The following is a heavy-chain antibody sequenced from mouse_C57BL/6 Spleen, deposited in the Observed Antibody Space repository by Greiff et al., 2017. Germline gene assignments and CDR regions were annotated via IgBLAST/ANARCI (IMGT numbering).Heavy chain of an antibody. CDR2: IYPGSGNT. Sequence: QVQLKQSGPELVKPGASVKISCKASGYSFTSYYIHWVKQRPGQGLEWIGWIYPGSGNTKYNEKFKGKATLTADTSSSTAYMQLSSLTSEDSAVYYCARGGLRWYYFDDWGQGTTLTVSS. CDR1: GYSFTSYY. D-gene: IGHD1-1*02. V-gene: IGHV1-66*01. CDR3: ARGGLRWYYFDD. J-gene: IGHJ2*01.